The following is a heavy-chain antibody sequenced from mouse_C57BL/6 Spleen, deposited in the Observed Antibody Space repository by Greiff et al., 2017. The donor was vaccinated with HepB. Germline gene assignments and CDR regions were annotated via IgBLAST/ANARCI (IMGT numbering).Heavy chain of an antibody. J-gene: IGHJ4*01. CDR1: GFTFSDYY. CDR3: ARGGGTEAMDY. D-gene: IGHD4-1*01. Sequence: EVQVVESGGGLVQPGGSLKLSCAASGFTFSDYYMYWVRQTPEKRLEWVAYISNGGGSTYYPDTVKGRFTISRDNAKNTLYLQMSRLKSEDTAMYYCARGGGTEAMDYWGQGTSVTVSS. V-gene: IGHV5-12*01. CDR2: ISNGGGST.